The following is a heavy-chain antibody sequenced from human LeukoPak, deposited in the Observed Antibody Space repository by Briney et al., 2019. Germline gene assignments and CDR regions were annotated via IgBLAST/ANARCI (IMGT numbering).Heavy chain of an antibody. CDR3: GRWAVTMGVTGAVDI. V-gene: IGHV1-18*01. J-gene: IGHJ3*02. Sequence: ASVKVSCKASGYTFTSCGISWVRQAPGQGLEWMGWISAYNGNTNYAQKLQGRVTMTTDKSTSTACIELRSQRSDYAAGYYWGRWAVTMGVTGAVDIWGQRTMVTVSS. CDR2: ISAYNGNT. D-gene: IGHD4-23*01. CDR1: GYTFTSCG.